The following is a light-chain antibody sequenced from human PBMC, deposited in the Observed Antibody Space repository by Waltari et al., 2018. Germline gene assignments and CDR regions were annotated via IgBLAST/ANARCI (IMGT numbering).Light chain of an antibody. CDR3: CSYAGSSIWV. Sequence: QSALTQPASVSGSPGQSITISCTGTSSDVGSYNLVSWYPQHPGKAPKLMIYEDSKRPSGVSNRFSGSKSGNTASLTISGLQAEDEANYYCCSYAGSSIWVFGGGTELTVL. J-gene: IGLJ3*02. V-gene: IGLV2-23*01. CDR2: EDS. CDR1: SSDVGSYNL.